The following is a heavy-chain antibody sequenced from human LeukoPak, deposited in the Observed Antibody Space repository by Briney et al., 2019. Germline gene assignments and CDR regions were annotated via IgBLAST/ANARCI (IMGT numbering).Heavy chain of an antibody. CDR2: ISAYNGNT. CDR1: GYTFTSYG. V-gene: IGHV1-18*01. Sequence: ASVTVSCKASGYTFTSYGISWVRQAPGQGLEWMGWISAYNGNTNYAQKLQGRVTMTTDTSTSTAYMELRSLRSDDTAVYYCARVVRSNWGSPNDYWGQGTLVTVSS. D-gene: IGHD7-27*01. J-gene: IGHJ4*02. CDR3: ARVVRSNWGSPNDY.